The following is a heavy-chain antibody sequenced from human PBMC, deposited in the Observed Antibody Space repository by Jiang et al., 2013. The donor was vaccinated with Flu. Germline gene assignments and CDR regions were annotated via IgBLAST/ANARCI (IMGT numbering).Heavy chain of an antibody. V-gene: IGHV2-70*11. Sequence: KPTQTLTLTCTFSGFSLDTGGPCVTWVRQSPGKALEWLARIDWDDDKYYSTSLNTRLTISKDASKNQVVLTMANMDPDDSGTYFCARMRTYYDILTGYYAAFDYWGRESRSPSPQ. D-gene: IGHD3-9*01. CDR3: ARMRTYYDILTGYYAAFDY. CDR2: IDWDDDK. J-gene: IGHJ4*02. CDR1: GFSLDTGGPC.